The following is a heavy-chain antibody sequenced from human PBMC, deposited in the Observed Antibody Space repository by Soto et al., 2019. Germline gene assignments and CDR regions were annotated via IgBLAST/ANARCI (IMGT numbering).Heavy chain of an antibody. J-gene: IGHJ4*02. CDR1: GFTFSDYA. CDR2: VSHDGRNT. CDR3: GEGGRQWLVTSDLNC. V-gene: IGHV3-30*03. D-gene: IGHD6-19*01. Sequence: VQLVESGGGVVQPGRSLRLSCAASGFTFSDYAMHWVRQAPGKGLEWVAVVSHDGRNTHYADSVKGRFTISRDSCRNRVSLEMTSLRGEDTAVYYCGEGGRQWLVTSDLNCWGQGALVTVAS.